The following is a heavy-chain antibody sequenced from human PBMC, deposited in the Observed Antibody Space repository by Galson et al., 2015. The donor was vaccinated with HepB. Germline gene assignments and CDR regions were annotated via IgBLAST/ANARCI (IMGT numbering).Heavy chain of an antibody. V-gene: IGHV3-7*03. CDR1: GSTFSSYS. CDR3: AKDLTPPVGSSPFDY. CDR2: IKRDGNEK. Sequence: SLRLSCAASGSTFSSYSMGWVRQAPGKGLEWVANIKRDGNEKNYVDSVKGRFTISRDNAKNSLFLQMNSLRAEDTAVYFCAKDLTPPVGSSPFDYWGQGTLVTVSS. J-gene: IGHJ4*02. D-gene: IGHD1-26*01.